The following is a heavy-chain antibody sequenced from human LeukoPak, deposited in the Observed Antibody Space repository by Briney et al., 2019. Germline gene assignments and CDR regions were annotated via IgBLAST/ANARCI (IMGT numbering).Heavy chain of an antibody. CDR3: AKDYDDKFDY. D-gene: IGHD3-9*01. Sequence: GSLSLSCAASGFPFSSYGMHWVRQAPGKGLEWVAFIRYDGSNKYYADSVKGRFTISRDNSKNTLYLQMNSLRAEDTALYYCAKDYDDKFDYWGQGTLVTVSS. CDR1: GFPFSSYG. V-gene: IGHV3-30*02. J-gene: IGHJ4*02. CDR2: IRYDGSNK.